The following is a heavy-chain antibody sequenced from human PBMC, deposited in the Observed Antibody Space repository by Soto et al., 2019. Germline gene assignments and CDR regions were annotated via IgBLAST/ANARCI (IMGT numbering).Heavy chain of an antibody. Sequence: LPSTVSGGTISNSSYRRGRKRQPPGKGLEWIGSIYYSGSTYYNPSLKSRVTISVDTSKNQFSLKLSSVTAADTAVYYCARLSDLYYFDYWGQGTLVTVSS. CDR1: GGTISNSSYR. CDR3: ARLSDLYYFDY. J-gene: IGHJ4*02. V-gene: IGHV4-39*01. CDR2: IYYSGST.